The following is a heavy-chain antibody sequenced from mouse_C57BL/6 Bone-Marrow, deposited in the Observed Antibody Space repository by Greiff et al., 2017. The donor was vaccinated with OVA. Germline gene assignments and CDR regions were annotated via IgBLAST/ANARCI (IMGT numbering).Heavy chain of an antibody. CDR2: INPNNGGT. CDR3: ARMGNYCGSRDWYFDV. J-gene: IGHJ1*03. V-gene: IGHV1-18*01. D-gene: IGHD1-1*01. Sequence: EVKLMESGPELVKPGASVKIPCKASGYTFTDYNMDWVKQSHGKSLEWIGDINPNNGGTIYNQKFKGKATLTVDKSSSTAYMELRSLTSEDTAVYYCARMGNYCGSRDWYFDVWGTGTTVTVSS. CDR1: GYTFTDYN.